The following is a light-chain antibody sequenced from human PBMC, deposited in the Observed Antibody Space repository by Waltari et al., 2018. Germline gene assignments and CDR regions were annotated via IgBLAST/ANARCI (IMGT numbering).Light chain of an antibody. Sequence: DIVMTQSPLSLPVTPGEPASISCRSSQSLLHSNGYNYLDWYLQKPGQSPQLLISLGSNRASGVPDRFSGSGSGTDFTLKISRVEAEDVGLYYCMQGLQTPYAFGQGTKLEIK. CDR3: MQGLQTPYA. V-gene: IGKV2-28*01. J-gene: IGKJ2*01. CDR1: QSLLHSNGYNY. CDR2: LGS.